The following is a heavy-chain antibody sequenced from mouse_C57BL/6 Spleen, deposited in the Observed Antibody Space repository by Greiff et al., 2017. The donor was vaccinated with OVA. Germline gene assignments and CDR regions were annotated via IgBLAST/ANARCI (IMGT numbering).Heavy chain of an antibody. CDR1: GFNIKNTY. CDR3: NYGSVYWYFDV. Sequence: VQLQQSVAELVRPGASVKLSCTASGFNIKNTYMHWVKQRPEQGLEWIGRIDPATGNTKYAPQFPGKATITADPSANTAYRQLSSLTSEDTAIYYCNYGSVYWYFDVWGTGTTVTVSS. D-gene: IGHD1-1*01. V-gene: IGHV14-3*01. CDR2: IDPATGNT. J-gene: IGHJ1*03.